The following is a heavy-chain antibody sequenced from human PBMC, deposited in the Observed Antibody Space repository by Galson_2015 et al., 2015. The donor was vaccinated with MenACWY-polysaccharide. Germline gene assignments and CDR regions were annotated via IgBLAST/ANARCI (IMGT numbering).Heavy chain of an antibody. CDR2: ISAYNGNT. CDR1: GYTFTSYG. V-gene: IGHV1-18*01. Sequence: SVKVSCKASGYTFTSYGISWVRQAPGQGLEWMGWISAYNGNTNYAQKLQGRVTMTTDTSTSTAYMELRSLRSDDTAVYYCARDRAAVWRWLQYSSVYYYYYYGMDVWGQGTTVTVSS. CDR3: ARDRAAVWRWLQYSSVYYYYYYGMDV. J-gene: IGHJ6*02. D-gene: IGHD5-24*01.